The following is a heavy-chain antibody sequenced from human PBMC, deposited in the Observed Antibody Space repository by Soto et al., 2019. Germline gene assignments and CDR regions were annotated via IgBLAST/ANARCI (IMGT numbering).Heavy chain of an antibody. J-gene: IGHJ4*02. CDR1: GFTFSSYA. CDR3: ARSVVVTASYLDY. CDR2: ISGSGGST. D-gene: IGHD2-21*02. V-gene: IGHV3-23*01. Sequence: GGSLRLSCAASGFTFSSYAMSWVRQAPGKGLEWVSGISGSGGSTYYADSVKGRFTISRDKSKNTLYLQMNSLRAEDTVVYYCARSVVVTASYLDYWGQGTLVTVSS.